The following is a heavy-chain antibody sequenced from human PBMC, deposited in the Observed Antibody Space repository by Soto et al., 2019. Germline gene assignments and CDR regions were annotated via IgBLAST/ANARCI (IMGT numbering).Heavy chain of an antibody. V-gene: IGHV4-31*03. J-gene: IGHJ6*02. CDR3: ARGPVVPAAIPYYYGMDV. Sequence: PSETLSLTCTVSGGSISSGGYYWSWIRQHPGKGLEWIGYIYYSGSTYYNPSLESRVTISVDTSKNQFSLKLSSVTAADTAVYYCARGPVVPAAIPYYYGMDVWGQGTTVTVSS. CDR2: IYYSGST. CDR1: GGSISSGGYY. D-gene: IGHD2-2*01.